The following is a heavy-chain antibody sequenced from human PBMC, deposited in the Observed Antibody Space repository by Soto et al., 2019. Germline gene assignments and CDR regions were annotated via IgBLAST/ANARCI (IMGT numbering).Heavy chain of an antibody. D-gene: IGHD3-22*01. CDR2: LIPMFGTT. Sequence: ASVKVSCKASGGTFSSYSINWVRQAPGQGLEWMGRLIPMFGTTDYAQRFQGRVTFTADESTSTASMEVTNLTSEDTAVYYCARAVVLTFTRYYDMDVWGQGTTVTVSS. CDR1: GGTFSSYS. J-gene: IGHJ6*02. V-gene: IGHV1-69*13. CDR3: ARAVVLTFTRYYDMDV.